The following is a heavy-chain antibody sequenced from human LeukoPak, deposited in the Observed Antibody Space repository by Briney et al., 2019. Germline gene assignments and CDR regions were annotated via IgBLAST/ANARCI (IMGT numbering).Heavy chain of an antibody. CDR1: GYTFTSYG. CDR2: ISAYNGNT. Sequence: ASVKVSCKASGYTFTSYGISWVRQAPGQGLEWMGWISAYNGNTNYAQKLQGRVTMTTDTSTSTAYMELSSLRSEDTAVYYCARGFRNPYYFDYWGQGTLVTVSS. V-gene: IGHV1-18*01. J-gene: IGHJ4*02. CDR3: ARGFRNPYYFDY.